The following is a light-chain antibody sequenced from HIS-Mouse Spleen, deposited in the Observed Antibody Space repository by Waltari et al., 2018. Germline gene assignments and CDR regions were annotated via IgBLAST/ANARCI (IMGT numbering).Light chain of an antibody. Sequence: SYELTPPPSVSVSPGQTARITFSGDDLPKKYAHWYQQKSGQAPVLVIYEDSKRPSGIPERFSGSSSGTMATLTISGAQVEDEADYYCYSTDSSGNHRVFGGGTKLTVL. CDR1: DLPKKY. J-gene: IGLJ2*01. V-gene: IGLV3-10*01. CDR3: YSTDSSGNHRV. CDR2: EDS.